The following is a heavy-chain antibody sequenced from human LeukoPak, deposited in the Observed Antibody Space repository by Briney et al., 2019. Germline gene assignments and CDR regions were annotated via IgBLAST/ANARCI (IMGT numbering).Heavy chain of an antibody. V-gene: IGHV3-11*01. Sequence: GGSLRLSCAASGFTFSDYYMSWIRQAPGKGLEWVSYISSSGSTIYYADSVKGRFTISRDNAKNSLYLQMNSLRAEDTAVYYCASLLRYFDWPDYWGQGTLVTVSS. D-gene: IGHD3-9*01. CDR3: ASLLRYFDWPDY. CDR2: ISSSGSTI. CDR1: GFTFSDYY. J-gene: IGHJ4*02.